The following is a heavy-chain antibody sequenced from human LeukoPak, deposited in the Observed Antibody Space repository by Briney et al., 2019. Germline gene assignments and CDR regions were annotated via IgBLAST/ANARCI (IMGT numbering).Heavy chain of an antibody. CDR2: INPNSGGT. Sequence: ASVKVSCKASGYTFTGYYMHWVRQAPGQGLEWMGWINPNSGGTNYAQKFQGRVTMTRDTSISTAYMELSRLRSDDTAVYYCARDDKAAANWFDPWGQGTLVTVSS. V-gene: IGHV1-2*02. CDR1: GYTFTGYY. J-gene: IGHJ5*02. D-gene: IGHD6-13*01. CDR3: ARDDKAAANWFDP.